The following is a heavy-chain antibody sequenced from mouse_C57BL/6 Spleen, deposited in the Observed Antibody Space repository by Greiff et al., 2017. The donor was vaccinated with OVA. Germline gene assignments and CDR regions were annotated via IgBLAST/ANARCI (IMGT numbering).Heavy chain of an antibody. CDR1: GYAFSSSW. V-gene: IGHV1-82*01. J-gene: IGHJ3*01. Sequence: QVQLQQSGPELVKPGASVKISCKASGYAFSSSWMNWVKQRPGKGLEWIGRIYPGDGATNYNGKFKGKATLTADKSSSTAYMQLSSLTSEDSAVYFCATYDYDGGAWFAYWGQGTLVTVSA. D-gene: IGHD2-4*01. CDR3: ATYDYDGGAWFAY. CDR2: IYPGDGAT.